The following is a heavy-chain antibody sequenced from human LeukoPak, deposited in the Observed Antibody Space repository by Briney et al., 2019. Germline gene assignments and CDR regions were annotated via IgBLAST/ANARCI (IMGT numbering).Heavy chain of an antibody. Sequence: GGSLRLSCAVSGFTFSDYYMSWIRQAPGKGLEWVSYISSSSSYTNYADSVKGRFTISRDNAKNSLYLQMNSLRAEDTAVYYCARDKGGYSYGYGWFDPWGQGTLVTVSS. D-gene: IGHD5-18*01. V-gene: IGHV3-11*06. CDR1: GFTFSDYY. J-gene: IGHJ5*02. CDR3: ARDKGGYSYGYGWFDP. CDR2: ISSSSSYT.